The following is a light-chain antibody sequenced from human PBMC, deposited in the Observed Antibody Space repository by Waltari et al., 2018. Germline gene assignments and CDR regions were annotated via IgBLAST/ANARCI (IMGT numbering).Light chain of an antibody. J-gene: IGLJ2*01. CDR2: SVT. Sequence: ALTQPRSVSGSPGQSVTISCTGTSGDVGGYYYVSWYQQYPGKAPKLLIYSVTRRPSGVPDRFSGSRSGNTASLTISGLQPEDEADYYCSSYAGSDTYILFGGGTKLTVL. CDR1: SGDVGGYYY. CDR3: SSYAGSDTYIL. V-gene: IGLV2-11*01.